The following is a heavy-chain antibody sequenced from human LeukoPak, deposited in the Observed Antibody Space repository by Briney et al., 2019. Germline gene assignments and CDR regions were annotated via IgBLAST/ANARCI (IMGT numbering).Heavy chain of an antibody. J-gene: IGHJ4*02. CDR1: GGSISSSSYY. D-gene: IGHD4-17*01. Sequence: PSETLSLTCTVSGGSISSSSYYWGWIRQPPGKGLEWIGSIYYSGSTYYIPSLRSRGTISIDASKNQFSLELSSVTAADTAVYYCARYTVTNLLDFWGQGTLVTVSS. CDR2: IYYSGST. CDR3: ARYTVTNLLDF. V-gene: IGHV4-39*07.